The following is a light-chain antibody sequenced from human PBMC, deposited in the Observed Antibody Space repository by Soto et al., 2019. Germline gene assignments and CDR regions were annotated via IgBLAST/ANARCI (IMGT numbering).Light chain of an antibody. CDR1: QSVSSN. Sequence: EIVMTQSPATLSVSPGERATLSCRASQSVSSNLAWYQQKPGQPPRLLIYGASTRATGIPARFSGSGSGTVFTITISNLQSEDFAVYYCQHYNNWPPWTFGQGTKVEIK. V-gene: IGKV3-15*01. J-gene: IGKJ1*01. CDR3: QHYNNWPPWT. CDR2: GAS.